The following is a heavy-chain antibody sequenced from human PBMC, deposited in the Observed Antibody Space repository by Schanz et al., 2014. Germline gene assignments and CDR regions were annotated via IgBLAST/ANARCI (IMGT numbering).Heavy chain of an antibody. Sequence: VHLVESGGGLVQPGRSLRLSCAASGFTFSAFGMHWVRQAPGKGLDWVSFIRYDGVNKYYADSVKGRFTISRDNSKNTLYLQMNSLRAEDTAVYYCARDRQQLVGRIGYYYGMDVWGQGTTVTVSS. V-gene: IGHV3-30*02. J-gene: IGHJ6*02. CDR2: IRYDGVNK. CDR1: GFTFSAFG. D-gene: IGHD6-13*01. CDR3: ARDRQQLVGRIGYYYGMDV.